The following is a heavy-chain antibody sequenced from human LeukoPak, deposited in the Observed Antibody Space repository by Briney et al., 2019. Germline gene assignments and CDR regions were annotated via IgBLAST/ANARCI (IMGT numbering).Heavy chain of an antibody. D-gene: IGHD3-9*01. CDR2: ISYDGSNK. Sequence: GGSLRLSCAASGFTFSSYGMHWVRQAPGKGLEWVAVISYDGSNKYYADSVKGRFTISRDNSKNTLYLQMNSLRAEDTAVYYCGDTDILTGYYRDDAFDIWGQGTMVTVSS. J-gene: IGHJ3*02. CDR1: GFTFSSYG. V-gene: IGHV3-30*03. CDR3: GDTDILTGYYRDDAFDI.